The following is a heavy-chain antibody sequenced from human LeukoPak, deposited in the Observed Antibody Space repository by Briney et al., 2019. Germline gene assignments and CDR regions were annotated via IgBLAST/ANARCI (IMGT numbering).Heavy chain of an antibody. D-gene: IGHD5-24*01. J-gene: IGHJ4*02. CDR3: ARDPPVEMATIGYGDY. CDR1: GFTFSSYA. CDR2: ISYDGSNK. V-gene: IGHV3-30-3*01. Sequence: PGRSLRLSCAASGFTFSSYAMHWVRQAPGKGLEWVAVISYDGSNKYYADSVKGRFTISRDNAKNSLYLQMNSLRAEDTAVYYCARDPPVEMATIGYGDYWGQGTLVTVSS.